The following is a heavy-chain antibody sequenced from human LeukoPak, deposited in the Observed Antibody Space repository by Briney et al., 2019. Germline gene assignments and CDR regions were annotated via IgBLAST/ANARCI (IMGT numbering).Heavy chain of an antibody. Sequence: ASVKVSCKASGYTFTSCDINWVRQATGQGLEWMGWMNPNSGNTGYAQKFQGRVTITRNTSVSTAYMELSSLRSEDTAVYYCARGRRYYGSGRLEWGYWGQGTLVTVSS. CDR3: ARGRRYYGSGRLEWGY. CDR1: GYTFTSCD. J-gene: IGHJ4*02. V-gene: IGHV1-8*03. D-gene: IGHD3-10*01. CDR2: MNPNSGNT.